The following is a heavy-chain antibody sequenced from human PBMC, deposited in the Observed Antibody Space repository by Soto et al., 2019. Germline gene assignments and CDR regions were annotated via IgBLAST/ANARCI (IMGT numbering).Heavy chain of an antibody. CDR2: INHSGST. CDR3: ARKYSSSWYY. V-gene: IGHV4-34*01. CDR1: CGSFSGYY. J-gene: IGHJ4*02. D-gene: IGHD6-13*01. Sequence: SETLSLTCAVYCGSFSGYYWSWIRQPPGKGLEWIGEINHSGSTNYNPSLKSRVTISVDTSKNQFSLKLSSVTAADTAVYYCARKYSSSWYYWGQGTLVTVSS.